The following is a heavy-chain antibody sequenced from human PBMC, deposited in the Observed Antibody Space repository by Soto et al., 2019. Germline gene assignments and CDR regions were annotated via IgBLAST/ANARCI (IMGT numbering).Heavy chain of an antibody. CDR2: IWYDGSNK. D-gene: IGHD6-6*01. CDR3: ARDFYEYSNGMDV. CDR1: GFTFSSYG. J-gene: IGHJ6*02. V-gene: IGHV3-33*01. Sequence: QVQLVESGGGVVQPGRSLRLSCAASGFTFSSYGMHWVRQAPGKGLEWVAVIWYDGSNKYYADSVKGRFTISRDNSKNTLYLQMNSLRAEDTAVYYCARDFYEYSNGMDVWGQGTTVTVSS.